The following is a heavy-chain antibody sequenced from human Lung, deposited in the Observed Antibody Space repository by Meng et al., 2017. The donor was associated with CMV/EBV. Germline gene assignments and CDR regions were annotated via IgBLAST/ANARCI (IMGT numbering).Heavy chain of an antibody. CDR1: GGSLSGSY. D-gene: IGHD3-3*01. J-gene: IGHJ4*02. Sequence: SETLSLTCAVYGGSLSGSYWGWIRQTPEKGLEWIGEINHSGSTTYNPSLKSRVTISIDTSKNQFSLKLSSVTAADTAVYYCARAVNDDFWSEYYRSDRIDYWGQGTLVTGSS. CDR2: INHSGST. V-gene: IGHV4-34*01. CDR3: ARAVNDDFWSEYYRSDRIDY.